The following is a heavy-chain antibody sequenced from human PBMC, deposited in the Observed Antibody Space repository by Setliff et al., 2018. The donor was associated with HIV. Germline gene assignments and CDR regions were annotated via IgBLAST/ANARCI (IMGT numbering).Heavy chain of an antibody. CDR1: GFTFSSYS. CDR3: ARGARLLAAYSDRWDYFYMAV. Sequence: GSLRLSCAASGFTFSSYSMNWARQAPGKGLEWVSFIRGNSGAVTYADSVKGRFTISRDNAKNSLYLQMNSLRAEDTAVYYCARGARLLAAYSDRWDYFYMAVWGKGTTVTSP. D-gene: IGHD1-26*01. V-gene: IGHV3-48*01. CDR2: IRGNSGAV. J-gene: IGHJ6*03.